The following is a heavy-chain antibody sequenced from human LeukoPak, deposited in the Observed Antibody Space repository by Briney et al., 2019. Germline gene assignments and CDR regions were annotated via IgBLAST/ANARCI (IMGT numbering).Heavy chain of an antibody. V-gene: IGHV3-11*06. CDR1: GFTFSDYY. CDR2: ISSGSSYT. D-gene: IGHD2-15*01. CDR3: ARDVGHIIDY. Sequence: GGSLRLSCAASGFTFSDYYMTWIRQAPGKGLEWVSYISSGSSYTDYADSVKGRFTISRDNAKNTLYLQMSSLRAEDTAVYYCARDVGHIIDYWGQGALVTVSS. J-gene: IGHJ4*02.